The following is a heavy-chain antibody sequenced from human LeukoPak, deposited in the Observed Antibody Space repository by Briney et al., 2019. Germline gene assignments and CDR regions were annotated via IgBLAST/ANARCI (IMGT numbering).Heavy chain of an antibody. CDR2: INHSGST. J-gene: IGHJ3*02. CDR3: ARAAVDTAMVTGRAFDI. D-gene: IGHD5-18*01. V-gene: IGHV4-34*01. CDR1: GGSFIGYY. Sequence: SETLSLTCAVYGGSFIGYYWSWIRQPPGKGLEWIGEINHSGSTNYNPSLKSRVTISVDTSKNQFSLKLSSVTAADTAVYYCARAAVDTAMVTGRAFDIWGQGTMVTVSS.